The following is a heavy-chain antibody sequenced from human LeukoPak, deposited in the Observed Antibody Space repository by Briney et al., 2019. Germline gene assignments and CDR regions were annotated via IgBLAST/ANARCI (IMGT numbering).Heavy chain of an antibody. CDR2: IYYSGTT. CDR1: GGSISSYY. D-gene: IGHD3-16*01. Sequence: SETLSLTCTVSGGSISSYYWSWLRQAPGKGLEWIGNIYYSGTTNYSPSLKSRVTISVDTSKNQFSLKLTSVTAADTAVYYCARHGILGSITYPLDFWGQGTLVTVSS. V-gene: IGHV4-59*08. J-gene: IGHJ4*02. CDR3: ARHGILGSITYPLDF.